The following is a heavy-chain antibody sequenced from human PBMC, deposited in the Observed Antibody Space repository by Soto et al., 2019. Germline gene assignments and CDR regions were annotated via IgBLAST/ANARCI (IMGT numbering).Heavy chain of an antibody. J-gene: IGHJ4*02. CDR2: IYYSGST. D-gene: IGHD2-15*01. V-gene: IGHV4-31*03. Sequence: QVQLQESGPGLVKPSQTLSLTCTVSGGSISSGGYYWSWIRQHPGKGLEWIGYIYYSGSTYYNPSLKSRVTLSVDPSKNQCSLKLSSVTAADTAVYYCARGSVVAATLFDYWGQGTLVTVSS. CDR3: ARGSVVAATLFDY. CDR1: GGSISSGGYY.